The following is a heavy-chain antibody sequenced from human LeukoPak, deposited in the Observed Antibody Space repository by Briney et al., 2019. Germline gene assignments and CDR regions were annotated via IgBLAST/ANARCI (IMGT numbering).Heavy chain of an antibody. Sequence: PGGSLRLSCAASGFTFSSYAMSWVRQAPGKGLEWVSAISGSGGSTYYADSVKGRFTISRENAKSSLYLQMNSLRAGDTAVYYCARAPYGDYTISPYYYGMDVWGQGTTVTVSS. CDR3: ARAPYGDYTISPYYYGMDV. V-gene: IGHV3-23*01. CDR2: ISGSGGST. CDR1: GFTFSSYA. D-gene: IGHD4-17*01. J-gene: IGHJ6*02.